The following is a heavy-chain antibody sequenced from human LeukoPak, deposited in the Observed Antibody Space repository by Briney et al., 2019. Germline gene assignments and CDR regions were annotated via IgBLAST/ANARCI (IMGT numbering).Heavy chain of an antibody. D-gene: IGHD7-27*01. J-gene: IGHJ6*03. V-gene: IGHV1-18*01. CDR2: ISAYNGNT. Sequence: ASVKVSCKASGYTFTSYGISWVRQAPGQGLEWMGWISAYNGNTNYAQKLQGRVTMTTDTSTSTAYMELRSLRSDDTAVYYCARATGAYYYYYYMDVRGKGTTVTVSS. CDR1: GYTFTSYG. CDR3: ARATGAYYYYYYMDV.